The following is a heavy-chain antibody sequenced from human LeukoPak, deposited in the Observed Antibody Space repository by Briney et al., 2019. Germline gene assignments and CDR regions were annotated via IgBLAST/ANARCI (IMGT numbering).Heavy chain of an antibody. CDR3: ARDIVGVTRAFGY. J-gene: IGHJ4*02. Sequence: PSETLSLTCTVSGGSISSYDWSWIRQPPGKGLEWIGYIYYSGNTNYNPSLKSRVTMSVDTSKNQFSLKLSSVTAADTAVYYCARDIVGVTRAFGYWGQGTLATVSS. CDR1: GGSISSYD. V-gene: IGHV4-59*01. CDR2: IYYSGNT. D-gene: IGHD1-26*01.